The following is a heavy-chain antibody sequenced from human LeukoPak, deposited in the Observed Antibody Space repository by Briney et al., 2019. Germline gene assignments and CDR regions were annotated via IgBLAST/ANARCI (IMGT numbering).Heavy chain of an antibody. D-gene: IGHD2-21*02. CDR3: ARSAYCGGDCRYYGMDV. V-gene: IGHV5-51*01. Sequence: GESLKISCKGSGYSFTSYWIAWVRQMPGKGLEWMGIIYPGGSDTRYSPSFQGQVTISADKSINTAYLQWSSLKVSDTAMYYCARSAYCGGDCRYYGMDVWGQGTTVIVSS. CDR2: IYPGGSDT. J-gene: IGHJ6*02. CDR1: GYSFTSYW.